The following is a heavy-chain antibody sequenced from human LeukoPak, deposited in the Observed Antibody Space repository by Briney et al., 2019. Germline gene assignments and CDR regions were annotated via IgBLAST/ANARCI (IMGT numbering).Heavy chain of an antibody. J-gene: IGHJ5*01. CDR2: INPNSGST. CDR1: GYTFTSYY. V-gene: IGHV1-2*02. CDR3: ARRSSGGNWFDP. Sequence: GSSVKVSCKSSGYTFTSYYMHSLRQAPAQGLECMGWINPNSGSTDYAQKFQGRVTMTRDTSISTAYMELSGVRSDDTAVYYCARRSSGGNWFDPWGQGSPVTVSS. D-gene: IGHD3-16*01.